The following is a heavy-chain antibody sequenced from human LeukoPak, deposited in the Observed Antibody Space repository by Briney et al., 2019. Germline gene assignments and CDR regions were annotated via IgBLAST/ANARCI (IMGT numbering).Heavy chain of an antibody. Sequence: PGRSLRLSCAASGFTFDDYAMHWVRQAPGKGLEWVSGISWNSGSIGYADSVKGRFTISRDNAKNSLYLQMNSLRAGDTALYYCAKAGYSYVSSIDYWGQGTLVTVSS. J-gene: IGHJ4*02. CDR1: GFTFDDYA. CDR3: AKAGYSYVSSIDY. V-gene: IGHV3-9*01. CDR2: ISWNSGSI. D-gene: IGHD5-18*01.